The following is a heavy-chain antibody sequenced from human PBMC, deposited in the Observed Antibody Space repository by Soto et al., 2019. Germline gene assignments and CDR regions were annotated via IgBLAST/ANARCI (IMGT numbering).Heavy chain of an antibody. CDR2: IYYSGST. J-gene: IGHJ6*02. CDR1: GGSISSGGYY. CDR3: ARTYYDFWSGLRRAYGGSYYGMDV. Sequence: SETLSLTCTVSGGSISSGGYYWSWIRQHPGKGLEWIGYIYYSGSTYYNPSLKSRVTISVDTSKNQFSLKLSSVTAADTAVYYCARTYYDFWSGLRRAYGGSYYGMDVWGQGTTVTV. V-gene: IGHV4-31*03. D-gene: IGHD3-3*01.